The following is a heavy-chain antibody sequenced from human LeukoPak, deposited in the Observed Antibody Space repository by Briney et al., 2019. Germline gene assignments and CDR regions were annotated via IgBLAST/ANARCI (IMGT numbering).Heavy chain of an antibody. CDR3: ASFYYGSGSPHYYGMDV. CDR2: ISAYNGNT. CDR1: GYTFTSYG. D-gene: IGHD3-10*01. Sequence: ASVKVSCKASGYTFTSYGISWVRQAPGQGLEWMGWISAYNGNTNYAQKLRGRVTMTTDTSTSTAYMELRSLRSDDTAVYYCASFYYGSGSPHYYGMDVWGQGTTVTVSS. V-gene: IGHV1-18*01. J-gene: IGHJ6*02.